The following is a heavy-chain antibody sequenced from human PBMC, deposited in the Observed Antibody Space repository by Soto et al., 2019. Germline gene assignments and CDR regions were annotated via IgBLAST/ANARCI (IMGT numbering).Heavy chain of an antibody. D-gene: IGHD2-21*01. J-gene: IGHJ6*02. CDR2: INHSGST. Sequence: SETLSLTCAVYGGSFSGYYWSWIRPPPGKGLEWIGEINHSGSTNYNPSLKSRVTISVDTSKNQFSLKLSSVTAADTAVYYCASSVAGYYYYGMDVWGQGTTVTDSS. CDR1: GGSFSGYY. V-gene: IGHV4-34*01. CDR3: ASSVAGYYYYGMDV.